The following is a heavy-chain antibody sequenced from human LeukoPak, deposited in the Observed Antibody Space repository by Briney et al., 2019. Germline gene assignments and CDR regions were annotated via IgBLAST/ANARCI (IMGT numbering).Heavy chain of an antibody. CDR3: VLGAYWNDDKNAFHI. V-gene: IGHV3-13*01. Sequence: GGSLRLSCAAFGLTSSSYDMHWIRQAPGKGLEWVSTIGATGDTYYIDSVKDRFTISREKAKKSVFLQLSSLNAEDTAVYFCVLGAYWNDDKNAFHIWGPGTMVTVS. D-gene: IGHD1-1*01. J-gene: IGHJ3*02. CDR1: GLTSSSYD. CDR2: IGATGDT.